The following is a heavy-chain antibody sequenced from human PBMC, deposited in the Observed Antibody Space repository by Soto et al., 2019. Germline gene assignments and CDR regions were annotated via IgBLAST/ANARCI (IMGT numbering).Heavy chain of an antibody. D-gene: IGHD2-2*01. CDR2: INSDGSST. V-gene: IGHV3-74*01. CDR1: GFTFSSYW. Sequence: GGSLRLSCAASGFTFSSYWMHWVRQAPGKGLVWVSRINSDGSSTSYADSVKGRFTISRDNAKNTLYLQMNSLRADDTAVYYCARDIGGVPAAMIDYWGQGTLVTVSS. J-gene: IGHJ4*02. CDR3: ARDIGGVPAAMIDY.